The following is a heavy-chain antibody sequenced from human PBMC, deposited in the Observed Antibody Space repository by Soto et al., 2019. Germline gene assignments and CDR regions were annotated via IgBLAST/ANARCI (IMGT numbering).Heavy chain of an antibody. CDR2: IYYSGST. V-gene: IGHV4-31*03. CDR3: ARLGYGGNPYYFDY. CDR1: GSSISSGGYY. D-gene: IGHD4-17*01. Sequence: QVQLQESGPGLVKPSQTLSLTCTVSGSSISSGGYYWSWIRQPPGKGLEWIGYIYYSGSTYYNPSLKSRVITSVDTSKNEFSLKLSSVTAADTAVYYCARLGYGGNPYYFDYWGQGTLVTVSS. J-gene: IGHJ4*02.